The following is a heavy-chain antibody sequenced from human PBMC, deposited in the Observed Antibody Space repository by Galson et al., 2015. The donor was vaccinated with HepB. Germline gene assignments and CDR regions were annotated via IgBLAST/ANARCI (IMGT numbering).Heavy chain of an antibody. CDR3: ARDRSQWFGELFFSY. V-gene: IGHV3-11*06. Sequence: SLRLSCAASGFTFSDYYMSWIRQAPGKGLEWVSYISSSSSYTNYADSVKGRFTISRDNAKNSLYLQMNSLRAEDTAVYYCARDRSQWFGELFFSYWGRGTLVTVSS. D-gene: IGHD3-10*01. CDR2: ISSSSSYT. J-gene: IGHJ4*02. CDR1: GFTFSDYY.